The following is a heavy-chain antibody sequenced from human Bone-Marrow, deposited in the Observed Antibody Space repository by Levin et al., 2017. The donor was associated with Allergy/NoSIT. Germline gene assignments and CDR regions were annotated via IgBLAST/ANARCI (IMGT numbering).Heavy chain of an antibody. V-gene: IGHV3-21*01. D-gene: IGHD6-19*01. CDR1: GFTFSSYS. Sequence: KAGGSLRLSCAASGFTFSSYSMNWVRQAPGKGLEWVSSISSSSSYIYYADSVKGRFTISRDNAKNSLYLQMNSLRAEDTAVYYCARDRHAVAGTGAAFDIWGQGTMVTVSS. CDR2: ISSSSSYI. CDR3: ARDRHAVAGTGAAFDI. J-gene: IGHJ3*02.